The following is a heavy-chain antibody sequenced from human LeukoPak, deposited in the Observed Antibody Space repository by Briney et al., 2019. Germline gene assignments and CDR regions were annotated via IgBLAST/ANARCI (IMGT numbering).Heavy chain of an antibody. CDR3: AHRLGNLGKPWDY. Sequence: TLSLTCTVSGASIISYYWSWIRQPPGKALEWLALQYWNDDNRYRPSLRSRLTLTKDTSKNQVVLTMTSMDPMDTATYYCAHRLGNLGKPWDYWGQGILVTVSS. CDR2: QYWNDDN. CDR1: GASIISYYW. V-gene: IGHV2-5*01. D-gene: IGHD1-14*01. J-gene: IGHJ4*02.